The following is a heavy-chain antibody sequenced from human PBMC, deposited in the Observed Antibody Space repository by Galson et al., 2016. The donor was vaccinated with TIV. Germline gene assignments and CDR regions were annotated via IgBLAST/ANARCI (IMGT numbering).Heavy chain of an antibody. D-gene: IGHD4-17*01. CDR1: GYTFTGYY. V-gene: IGHV1-2*02. Sequence: SVKVSCKASGYTFTGYYMHWVRQAPGQGLEWMGWINPDSGDTNYSQKFQGRVTMTRDTSINTAYMELSNLKSDDTAVYYCARDPSPVTTSPFDIWGQGTMVTGSS. J-gene: IGHJ3*02. CDR3: ARDPSPVTTSPFDI. CDR2: INPDSGDT.